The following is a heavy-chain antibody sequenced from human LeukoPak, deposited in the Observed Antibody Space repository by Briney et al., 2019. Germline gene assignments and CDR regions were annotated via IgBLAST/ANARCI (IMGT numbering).Heavy chain of an antibody. D-gene: IGHD3-3*01. CDR1: GFTFSSYA. CDR3: ARGRGLRFLGWDPPRQFDP. V-gene: IGHV3-23*01. CDR2: ISSRGGSK. Sequence: PGGSLRLSCAASGFTFSSYAMSWVRQAPGKGLEWVSAISSRGGSKSYADSVKGRFPISRDNSKSTLYLQMKSLRAEDTAVYYWARGRGLRFLGWDPPRQFDPWGQGTLVTVSS. J-gene: IGHJ5*02.